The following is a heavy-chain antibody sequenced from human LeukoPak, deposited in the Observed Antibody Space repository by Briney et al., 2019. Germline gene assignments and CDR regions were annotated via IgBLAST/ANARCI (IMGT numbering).Heavy chain of an antibody. CDR2: ISGSSTFI. CDR1: GFTFNTYS. CDR3: ARDHYYDSSGYYYPYYMDV. D-gene: IGHD3-22*01. V-gene: IGHV3-21*01. J-gene: IGHJ6*03. Sequence: GGSLRLSCAASGFTFNTYSMNWVRQAPGKGLEWISSISGSSTFIYYAASVKGRFTISRDNAKNSLYLQMNGLRAEDTAVHFCARDHYYDSSGYYYPYYMDVWGKGTTVTVSS.